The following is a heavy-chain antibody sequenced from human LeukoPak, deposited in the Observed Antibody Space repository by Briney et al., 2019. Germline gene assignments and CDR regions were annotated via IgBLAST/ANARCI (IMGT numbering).Heavy chain of an antibody. D-gene: IGHD1-7*01. Sequence: GGSLRLSCAASGFTFNRPAMIWVRQAPGKGLEWVSKISGGGGVTYYADSVKSRFTISRDNSKNTLYLQMTSLRVEDTAFDYCAKDQGTITGSTEYFDSWGQGNLVTVSS. V-gene: IGHV3-23*01. CDR3: AKDQGTITGSTEYFDS. J-gene: IGHJ4*02. CDR2: ISGGGGVT. CDR1: GFTFNRPA.